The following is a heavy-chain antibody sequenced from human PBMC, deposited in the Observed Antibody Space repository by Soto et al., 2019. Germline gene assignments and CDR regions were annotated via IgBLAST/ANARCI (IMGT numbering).Heavy chain of an antibody. V-gene: IGHV1-18*01. CDR1: GYTFTSYG. J-gene: IGHJ6*02. CDR2: ISAYNGNT. Sequence: QVQLVQSGAEVKKPGASVKVSCKASGYTFTSYGISWVRQAPGQGLEWMGWISAYNGNTNYAQKLQGRVTMTTDTPTSTAYMELRSLRSDDTAVYYCARDSRITIFSGVDRGMDVWGQGTTVTVSS. D-gene: IGHD3-3*01. CDR3: ARDSRITIFSGVDRGMDV.